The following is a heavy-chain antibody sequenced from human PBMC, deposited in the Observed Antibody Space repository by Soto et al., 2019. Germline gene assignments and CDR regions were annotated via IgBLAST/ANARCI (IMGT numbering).Heavy chain of an antibody. V-gene: IGHV4-59*01. D-gene: IGHD3-10*01. J-gene: IGHJ5*02. CDR1: GGPISSYY. CDR2: IFYTGNT. CDR3: ARNNVRGVSNSYNWMDP. Sequence: PSETLSLTCNVSGGPISSYYWSWIRQSPGKGLEWIGQIFYTGNTNSNPSLKSRVTMSVDIPKKQFSLKVRSVTTADTAIYFCARNNVRGVSNSYNWMDPWGQGTLVTVSS.